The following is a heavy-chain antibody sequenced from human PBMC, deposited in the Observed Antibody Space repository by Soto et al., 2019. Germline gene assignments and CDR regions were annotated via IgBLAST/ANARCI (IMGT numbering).Heavy chain of an antibody. CDR3: ARGKLTPRGYSYGYRNYYYYYGMDV. Sequence: SETLSLTCTVSGGSISSYYWSWIRQPPGKGLEWIGYIYYSGSTNYNPSLKSRVTISVDTSKNQFSLKLSSVTAADTAVYYCARGKLTPRGYSYGYRNYYYYYGMDVWGQGTTVTAP. D-gene: IGHD5-18*01. CDR2: IYYSGST. J-gene: IGHJ6*02. CDR1: GGSISSYY. V-gene: IGHV4-59*01.